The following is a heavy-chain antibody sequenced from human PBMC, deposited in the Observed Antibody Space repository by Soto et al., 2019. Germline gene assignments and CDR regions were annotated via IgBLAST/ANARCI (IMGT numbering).Heavy chain of an antibody. CDR3: ARDGGYSRAAFDY. V-gene: IGHV1-18*01. J-gene: IGHJ4*02. CDR2: INTNNGDR. D-gene: IGHD2-21*01. CDR1: GYTFTTFG. Sequence: ASVKVSCKASGYTFTTFGLSWVRQAPGQGLEWLGWINTNNGDRNYAQRFRGRVSLTRDTSTNTAFMDLMSLTSNDTAVYYCARDGGYSRAAFDYWGQGTLVTVSS.